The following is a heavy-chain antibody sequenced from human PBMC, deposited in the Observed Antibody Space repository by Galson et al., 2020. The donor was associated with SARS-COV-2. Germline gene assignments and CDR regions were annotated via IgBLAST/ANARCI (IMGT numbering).Heavy chain of an antibody. CDR1: GFTFSSYS. CDR3: ARVKDRFGDSSGYYPDAFDI. Sequence: GESLKISCAASGFTFSSYSMNWVRQAPGKGLEWVSSISSSSSYIYYADSVNGRFTISRDNAKNSLYLQMNSLRAEDTAVYYCARVKDRFGDSSGYYPDAFDIWGQGTMVTVSS. D-gene: IGHD3-22*01. J-gene: IGHJ3*02. CDR2: ISSSSSYI. V-gene: IGHV3-21*01.